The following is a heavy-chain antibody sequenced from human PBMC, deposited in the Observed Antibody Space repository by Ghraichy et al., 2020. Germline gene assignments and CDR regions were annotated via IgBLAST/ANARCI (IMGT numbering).Heavy chain of an antibody. V-gene: IGHV3-23*01. Sequence: GSLRLSCAASGFTFSNYAVSWGRQDPGKGLEWVSDIGGSGDTTYYADSVRGRFTISRDNSKSTLYLQMNSLRAEDTAVYYCATQRFDSSGWSPWGYWGQGTLVTVSS. D-gene: IGHD6-19*01. CDR3: ATQRFDSSGWSPWGY. CDR1: GFTFSNYA. CDR2: IGGSGDTT. J-gene: IGHJ4*02.